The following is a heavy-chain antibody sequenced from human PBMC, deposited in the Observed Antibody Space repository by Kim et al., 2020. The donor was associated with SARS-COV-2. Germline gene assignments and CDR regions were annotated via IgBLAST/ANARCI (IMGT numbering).Heavy chain of an antibody. CDR3: ARDPYGGDLFYYYYGMDV. CDR2: ISSSSSYI. D-gene: IGHD2-21*01. Sequence: GGSLRLSCAASGFTFSSYSMNWVRQAPGKGLEWVSSISSSSSYIYYADSVKGRFTISRDNAKKSLYLQMNSLRAEDTAVYYCARDPYGGDLFYYYYGMDVWRQGTTVTVSS. V-gene: IGHV3-21*01. CDR1: GFTFSSYS. J-gene: IGHJ6*02.